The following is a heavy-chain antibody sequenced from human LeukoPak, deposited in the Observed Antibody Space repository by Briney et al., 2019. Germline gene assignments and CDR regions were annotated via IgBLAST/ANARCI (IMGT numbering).Heavy chain of an antibody. CDR1: GYSFTTYC. J-gene: IGHJ5*02. CDR3: ARGPPGRVYDSTKRGIFDP. D-gene: IGHD3-22*01. Sequence: ASGKVCCKASGYSFTTYCIHWVRQAPGQGLEWMGIINPSGGSINYAQKVQVKVTMTRYTSTSSVYMELRSLRPDDTAVFYCARGPPGRVYDSTKRGIFDPWGQGTLVTVSS. CDR2: INPSGGSI. V-gene: IGHV1-46*01.